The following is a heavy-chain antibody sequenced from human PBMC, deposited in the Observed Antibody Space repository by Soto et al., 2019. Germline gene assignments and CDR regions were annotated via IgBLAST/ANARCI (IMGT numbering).Heavy chain of an antibody. D-gene: IGHD6-6*01. CDR1: GGTFSSYT. CDR2: IIPILGIA. V-gene: IGHV1-69*04. Sequence: ASVKVSCKASGGTFSSYTISWVRQAPGQGLEWMGRIIPILGIANYAQKFQGRVTITADKSTSTAYMELSSLRSEDTAVYYCARDRGSSSPFFDYWGQGTLVTVSS. J-gene: IGHJ4*02. CDR3: ARDRGSSSPFFDY.